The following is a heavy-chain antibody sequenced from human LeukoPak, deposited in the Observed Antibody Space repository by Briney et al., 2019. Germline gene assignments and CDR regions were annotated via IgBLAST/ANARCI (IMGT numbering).Heavy chain of an antibody. CDR3: GGGGFGEAYYYYYYMDV. J-gene: IGHJ6*03. V-gene: IGHV3-23*01. CDR2: ISGSGGST. Sequence: GGSLRLSCAASRFTFSSYAMSWVRQAPGKGLEWVSAISGSGGSTYYADSVKGRFTISRDNSKNTLYLQMNSLRAEDTAVYYCGGGGFGEAYYYYYYMDVWGKGTTVTVSS. D-gene: IGHD3-10*01. CDR1: RFTFSSYA.